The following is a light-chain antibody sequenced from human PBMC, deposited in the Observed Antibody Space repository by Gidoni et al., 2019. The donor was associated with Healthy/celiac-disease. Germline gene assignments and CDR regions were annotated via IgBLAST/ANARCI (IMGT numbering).Light chain of an antibody. CDR3: QQRSNWLT. V-gene: IGKV3-11*01. Sequence: EIVLTQSPATLSLSPGERATLSCRARQSVSSYLAWYQQKPGQAPRLLIYDASNWATGIPARFSGSGSGTDFTLTISSLEPEDFSVYYCQQRSNWLTFXGXTKVEIK. J-gene: IGKJ4*01. CDR1: QSVSSY. CDR2: DAS.